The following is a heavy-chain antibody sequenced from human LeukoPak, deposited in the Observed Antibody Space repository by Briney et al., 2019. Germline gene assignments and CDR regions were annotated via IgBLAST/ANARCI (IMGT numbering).Heavy chain of an antibody. CDR1: GYTFTYRY. D-gene: IGHD2-15*01. V-gene: IGHV1-45*02. J-gene: IGHJ3*02. CDR3: ARDLGYCSGGSXYPDAFDI. Sequence: ASVKVSCKASGYTFTYRYLHWVRQAPGQALEWMGWITPFNCNTNYAQKFQDRVTITRDRSMSTAYMELSSLRPDDTAMYYCARDLGYCSGGSXYPDAFDIWGQGTMVTVSS. CDR2: ITPFNCNT.